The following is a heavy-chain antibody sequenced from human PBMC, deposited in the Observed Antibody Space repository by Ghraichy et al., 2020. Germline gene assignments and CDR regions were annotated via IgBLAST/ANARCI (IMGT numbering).Heavy chain of an antibody. J-gene: IGHJ4*02. CDR2: INPNSDAT. Sequence: ASVKVSCKASGYTFTGYHMHWVRQAPGQGLEWMGWINPNSDATNYAQKFQGRVTMTRDTSISTAYMELSRLRSDDTAVYYCARGDVWRGYQTSFDYWGQGTLVTVSS. D-gene: IGHD3-3*01. CDR3: ARGDVWRGYQTSFDY. V-gene: IGHV1-2*02. CDR1: GYTFTGYH.